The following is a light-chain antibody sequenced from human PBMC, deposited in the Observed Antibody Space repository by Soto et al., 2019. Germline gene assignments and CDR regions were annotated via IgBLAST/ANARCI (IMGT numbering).Light chain of an antibody. Sequence: QSALTQPASVSGSPGQSITISCTGTSSDVGGYNYVSWYQQHLGKAPKLMIYEVSNRPSGVSNRFSGSKSGNTASLTISGLQAEDEADYYCRSYTSSSTPVVFGTGTKLTVL. CDR3: RSYTSSSTPVV. CDR2: EVS. CDR1: SSDVGGYNY. J-gene: IGLJ1*01. V-gene: IGLV2-14*01.